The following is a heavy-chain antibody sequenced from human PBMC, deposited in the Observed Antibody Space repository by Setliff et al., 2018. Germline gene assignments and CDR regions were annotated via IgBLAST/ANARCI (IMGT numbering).Heavy chain of an antibody. Sequence: GGSLRLSCVVSGFTFNNYAMTWVRQAPGKGLEWVSSISGSGGTSAYADSVWGRFTVSRANSKGTVYLQLSSLTVDDAPVYYCAKDKSRVVMQYAGWGLFDYWGQGTLVTVSS. CDR1: GFTFNNYA. J-gene: IGHJ4*02. D-gene: IGHD7-27*01. CDR2: ISGSGGTS. CDR3: AKDKSRVVMQYAGWGLFDY. V-gene: IGHV3-23*01.